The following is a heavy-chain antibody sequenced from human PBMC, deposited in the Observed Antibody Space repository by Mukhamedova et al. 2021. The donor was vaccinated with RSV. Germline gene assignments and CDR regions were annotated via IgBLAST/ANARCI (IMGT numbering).Heavy chain of an antibody. CDR3: TRHWPLYSYAPKPG. D-gene: IGHD5-18*01. Sequence: VKGRFTISRDDSKNTAYLQMNSLKTEDTAVYYCTRHWPLYSYAPKPGWGRGTLVTVSS. V-gene: IGHV3-73*01. J-gene: IGHJ4*02.